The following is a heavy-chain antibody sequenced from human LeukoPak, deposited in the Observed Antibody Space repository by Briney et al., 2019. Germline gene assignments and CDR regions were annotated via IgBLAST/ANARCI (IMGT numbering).Heavy chain of an antibody. CDR3: ARDSGYMGPLDY. CDR2: INPSGGST. Sequence: ASVKVSCKASGYTFTTYYMHWERQAPGQGLEWMGIINPSGGSTTYAQKFQGRVTMTRDTSTSTVYMELSSLRSEDTAVYYCARDSGYMGPLDYWGQGTLVTVSS. J-gene: IGHJ4*02. D-gene: IGHD5-24*01. CDR1: GYTFTTYY. V-gene: IGHV1-46*01.